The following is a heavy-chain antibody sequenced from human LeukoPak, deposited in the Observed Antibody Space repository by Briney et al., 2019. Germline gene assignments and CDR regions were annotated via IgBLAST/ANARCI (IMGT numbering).Heavy chain of an antibody. CDR1: GFTFSSYA. CDR3: ARGAWRGYDFWSGQIDY. Sequence: PGGSLRLSCAASGFTFSSYAMSWVRQAPGKGLEWVSAISGSGGSTYYADSVKGRFTISRDNSKNSLYLQMNSLRAEDTAVYYCARGAWRGYDFWSGQIDYWGQGTLVTVSS. D-gene: IGHD3-3*01. CDR2: ISGSGGST. J-gene: IGHJ4*02. V-gene: IGHV3-23*01.